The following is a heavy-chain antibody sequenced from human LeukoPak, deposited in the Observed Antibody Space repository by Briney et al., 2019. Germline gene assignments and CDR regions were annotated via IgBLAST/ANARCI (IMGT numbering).Heavy chain of an antibody. J-gene: IGHJ4*02. Sequence: PSETLSLTCTVSGGSISSYYWSWIRQPPGKGLEWIGYIYYSGSANYNPSLKSRVTISVDTSKNQFSLKLSSVTAADTAVYYCAGLRDTAMGVGYWGQGTLVTVSS. V-gene: IGHV4-59*08. CDR3: AGLRDTAMGVGY. D-gene: IGHD5-18*01. CDR1: GGSISSYY. CDR2: IYYSGSA.